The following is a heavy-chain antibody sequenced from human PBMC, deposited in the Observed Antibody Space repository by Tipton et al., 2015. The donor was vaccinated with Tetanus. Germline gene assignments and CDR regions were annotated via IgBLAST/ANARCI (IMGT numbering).Heavy chain of an antibody. CDR1: GGSISSSDYS. J-gene: IGHJ4*02. CDR2: IYYSGST. Sequence: TLSLTCTVSGGSISSSDYSWAWIRQPPGKGLEWIGSIYYSGSTYDNPSLKSRVTKSVDTSKNQFSLRLSSVTAADTAVYYCARHNSGYFTFFDYWGQGTLVTVSS. D-gene: IGHD3-3*01. V-gene: IGHV4-39*01. CDR3: ARHNSGYFTFFDY.